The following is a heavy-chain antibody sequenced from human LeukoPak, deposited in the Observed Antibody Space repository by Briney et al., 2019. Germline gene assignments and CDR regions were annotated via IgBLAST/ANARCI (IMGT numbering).Heavy chain of an antibody. V-gene: IGHV4-38-2*02. Sequence: SETLSLTCTVSGYSLRSGYFWGWIRQPPAKGLEWIGSIDHSGSTYYNPSLKTRVTISVDTSNNQFPLKLSSVTAADTAVYFCARDVQYYYDGNNWFDPWGQGTLVTVSS. CDR1: GYSLRSGYF. D-gene: IGHD3-22*01. CDR3: ARDVQYYYDGNNWFDP. J-gene: IGHJ5*02. CDR2: IDHSGST.